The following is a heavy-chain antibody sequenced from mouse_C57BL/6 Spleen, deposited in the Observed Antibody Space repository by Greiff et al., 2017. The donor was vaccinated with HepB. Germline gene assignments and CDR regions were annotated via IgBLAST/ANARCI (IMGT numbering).Heavy chain of an antibody. Sequence: VQLQQPGTELVKPGASVKLSCKASGYTFTSYWMHWVKQRPGQGLEWIGNINPSNGGTNYNEKFKSKATLTVDKSSSTAYMQLSSLTSEDAAVYYCARTTMVTTGDAWFACWGQGTLVTVSA. D-gene: IGHD2-2*01. V-gene: IGHV1-53*01. CDR1: GYTFTSYW. J-gene: IGHJ3*01. CDR2: INPSNGGT. CDR3: ARTTMVTTGDAWFAC.